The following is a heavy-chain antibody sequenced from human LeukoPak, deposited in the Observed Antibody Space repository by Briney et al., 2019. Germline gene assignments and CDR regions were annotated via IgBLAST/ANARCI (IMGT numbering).Heavy chain of an antibody. Sequence: ASVKVSCKASGYTFTSYYMHWVRQAPGQGLEWMGIINPSGGSTSYAQKFQGRVTMTRDTSTSTVYMELSSLRSEDTAVYYCARDSGITIFGVASKYYFDYWGQGTLVTVSS. V-gene: IGHV1-46*01. CDR3: ARDSGITIFGVASKYYFDY. CDR1: GYTFTSYY. CDR2: INPSGGST. D-gene: IGHD3-3*01. J-gene: IGHJ4*02.